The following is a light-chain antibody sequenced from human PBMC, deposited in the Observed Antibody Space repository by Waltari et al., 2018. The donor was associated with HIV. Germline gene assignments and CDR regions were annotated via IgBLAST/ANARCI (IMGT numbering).Light chain of an antibody. V-gene: IGLV3-25*03. J-gene: IGLJ2*01. CDR3: QSADNSGTFVI. CDR2: KDS. Sequence: SYEVTQPPSVSVSPGQTARITCSGDALPNQYAYWYQQKPGQAPVLVMYKDSERPSGIPERVSGSSSETTVALTISGVQAEDDADDYCQSADNSGTFVIFGGGTKLTVL. CDR1: ALPNQY.